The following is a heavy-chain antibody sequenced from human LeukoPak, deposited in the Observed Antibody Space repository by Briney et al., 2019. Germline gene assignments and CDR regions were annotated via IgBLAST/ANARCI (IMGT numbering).Heavy chain of an antibody. D-gene: IGHD6-19*01. Sequence: AGSLRLSCSASGFTFSSFAIHWVRQAPGKGLEYLSVISSNGGSTFYADSVRGRFTISRDNSKNTIYIQMSSLRPEDTAVYYCVKGGQWLAKAAFDIWGQGTMVTVSS. CDR3: VKGGQWLAKAAFDI. CDR1: GFTFSSFA. V-gene: IGHV3-64D*06. J-gene: IGHJ3*02. CDR2: ISSNGGST.